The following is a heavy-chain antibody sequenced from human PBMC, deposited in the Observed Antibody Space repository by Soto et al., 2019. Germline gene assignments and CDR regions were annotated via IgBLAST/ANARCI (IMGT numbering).Heavy chain of an antibody. D-gene: IGHD2-2*01. CDR3: ARGPSGDCSITSCYGLGYYYYYYGMDV. CDR2: MNPNSGNT. CDR1: GYTFTSYD. J-gene: IGHJ6*02. Sequence: ASVKVSCKASGYTFTSYDINWVRQATGQGLEWMGWMNPNSGNTGYAQKFQGRVTMTRNTSISTAYMELSSLRSEDTAVYYCARGPSGDCSITSCYGLGYYYYYYGMDVWGQGTTVTVSS. V-gene: IGHV1-8*01.